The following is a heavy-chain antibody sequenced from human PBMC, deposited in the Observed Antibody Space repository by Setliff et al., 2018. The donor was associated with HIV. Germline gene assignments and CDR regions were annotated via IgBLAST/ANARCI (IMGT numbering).Heavy chain of an antibody. D-gene: IGHD3-3*01. CDR3: ARAPSPYLEWYFDS. J-gene: IGHJ4*02. CDR1: GFTFSSFT. V-gene: IGHV3-21*01. CDR2: LSTNVEYM. Sequence: GGSLRLSCSASGFTFSSFTLAWVRQAPGKGLEWVSSLSTNVEYMSYAESVKGRFTISRDNARNSLYLQMDSLRVEDTALYYCARAPSPYLEWYFDSWGQGTLVTVS.